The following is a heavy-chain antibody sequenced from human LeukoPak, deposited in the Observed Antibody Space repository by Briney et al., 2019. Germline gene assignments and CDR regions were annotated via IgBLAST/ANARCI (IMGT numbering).Heavy chain of an antibody. CDR1: GFTFSSYG. V-gene: IGHV3-30*03. J-gene: IGHJ4*02. CDR2: ISYDGSNK. CDR3: ARHDYGDYPLFSIGY. Sequence: GRSLRLSCAASGFTFSSYGMHWVRQAPGKGLEWVAVISYDGSNKYYADSVKGRFTISRDNSKNTLYLQMNSLRAEDTAVYYCARHDYGDYPLFSIGYWGQGTLVTVSS. D-gene: IGHD4-17*01.